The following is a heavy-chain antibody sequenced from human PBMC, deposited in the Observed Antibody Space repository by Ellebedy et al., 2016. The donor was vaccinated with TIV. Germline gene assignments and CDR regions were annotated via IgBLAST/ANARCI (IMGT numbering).Heavy chain of an antibody. J-gene: IGHJ4*02. V-gene: IGHV1-46*01. CDR3: ARDPDYSNREYYFDY. CDR1: GYTFTRYY. Sequence: AASVKVSCQASGYTFTRYYMHWVRQAPGQGLEWIGIINPSGGSTSYPQKFQGRVTMTRDTSTSTVYMELSSLRSEDTAVYYCARDPDYSNREYYFDYWGQGTLVTVSS. D-gene: IGHD4-11*01. CDR2: INPSGGST.